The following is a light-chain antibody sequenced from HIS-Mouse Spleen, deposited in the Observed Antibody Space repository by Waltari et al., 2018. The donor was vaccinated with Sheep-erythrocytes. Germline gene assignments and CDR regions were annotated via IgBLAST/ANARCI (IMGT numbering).Light chain of an antibody. Sequence: QSALTQPRSVSGSPGQSVTISCTGTSSDVGGYNYVSWYQPHPGKAPKLMIYDGSKRPSGGPDRFSGSKSGNTASLTISGLQAEDEADYYCCSYAGSYNHVFATGTKVTVL. CDR3: CSYAGSYNHV. J-gene: IGLJ1*01. V-gene: IGLV2-11*01. CDR2: DGS. CDR1: SSDVGGYNY.